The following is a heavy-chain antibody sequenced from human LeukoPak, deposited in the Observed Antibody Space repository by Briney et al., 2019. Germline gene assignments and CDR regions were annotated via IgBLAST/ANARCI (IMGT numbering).Heavy chain of an antibody. J-gene: IGHJ3*02. CDR3: ARHRGYCSSTSCYVGAFDI. CDR1: GGSFSGFY. Sequence: SETLSLTCAVYGGSFSGFYWSWIRQPPGKGLEWIGEINHSGSTNYNPSLKSRVTISVDTSKNQFSLKLSSVTAADTAVYYCARHRGYCSSTSCYVGAFDIWGQGTMVTVSS. D-gene: IGHD2-2*01. CDR2: INHSGST. V-gene: IGHV4-34*01.